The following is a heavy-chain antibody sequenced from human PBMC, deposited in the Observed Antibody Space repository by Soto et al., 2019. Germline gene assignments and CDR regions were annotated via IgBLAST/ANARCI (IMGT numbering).Heavy chain of an antibody. CDR3: ARGTYSSGWYENPYYFDY. CDR1: GYTFTSYY. J-gene: IGHJ4*02. CDR2: INPSGGST. D-gene: IGHD6-19*01. V-gene: IGHV1-46*01. Sequence: ASVKVSCKASGYTFTSYYMHWVRQAPGQGLEWMGIINPSGGSTSYAQKFQGRVTMTRDTSTSTVYMELSSLRSEDTAVYYCARGTYSSGWYENPYYFDYWGQGTLVTVS.